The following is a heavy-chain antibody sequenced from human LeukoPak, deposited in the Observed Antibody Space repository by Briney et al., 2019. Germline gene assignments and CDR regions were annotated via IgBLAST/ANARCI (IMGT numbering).Heavy chain of an antibody. CDR2: IYYSGST. J-gene: IGHJ4*02. D-gene: IGHD4/OR15-4a*01. CDR1: GGSISSYY. V-gene: IGHV4-59*01. Sequence: PSETLSLICTVSGGSISSYYWSWIRQPPGKGLEWIGYIYYSGSTSYNPSLKSRVTISLDTSKNQFSLKLSSVTAADTAVYYCASTEMVPYYFDYWGQGTLVTVSS. CDR3: ASTEMVPYYFDY.